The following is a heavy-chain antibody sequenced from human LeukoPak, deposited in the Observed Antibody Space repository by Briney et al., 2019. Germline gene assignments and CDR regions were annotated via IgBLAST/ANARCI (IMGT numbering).Heavy chain of an antibody. J-gene: IGHJ4*02. Sequence: PGGSLRLSCAASGFTLSSYAMSWVRQAPGKGLEWVSSISASGGSTNYADSVKGRFTISRDNSKNTVYLQMNSLRAEDTAVYYCARELEWCDYWGQGTLVTVSS. CDR1: GFTLSSYA. CDR2: ISASGGST. CDR3: ARELEWCDY. V-gene: IGHV3-23*01. D-gene: IGHD3-3*01.